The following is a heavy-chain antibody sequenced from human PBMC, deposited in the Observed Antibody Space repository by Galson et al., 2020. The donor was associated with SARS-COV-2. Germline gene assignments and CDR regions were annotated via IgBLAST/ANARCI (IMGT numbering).Heavy chain of an antibody. Sequence: SETLPLTCTVSGGSISSSSYYWGWIRQPPGKGLEWIGSIYYSGSTYYNPSLKSRVTISVDTSKNQFSLKLSSVTAADTAVYYCAGGSYYEYWGQGTLVTVSS. CDR1: GGSISSSSYY. J-gene: IGHJ4*02. D-gene: IGHD1-26*01. CDR2: IYYSGST. CDR3: AGGSYYEY. V-gene: IGHV4-39*01.